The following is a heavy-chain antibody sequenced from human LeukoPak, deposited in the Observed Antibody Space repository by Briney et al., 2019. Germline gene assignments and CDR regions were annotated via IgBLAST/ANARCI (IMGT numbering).Heavy chain of an antibody. CDR2: IYYSGST. V-gene: IGHV4-59*01. J-gene: IGHJ4*02. CDR3: ARGGDSSGYYYPVFDY. D-gene: IGHD3-22*01. Sequence: KPSETLSLTCTVSGGSISSYYWSWIRQPPGKGLEWIGYIYYSGSTNYNPSLKGRVTISVDTSKNQFSLKLSSVTAADTAVYYCARGGDSSGYYYPVFDYWGQGTLVTVSS. CDR1: GGSISSYY.